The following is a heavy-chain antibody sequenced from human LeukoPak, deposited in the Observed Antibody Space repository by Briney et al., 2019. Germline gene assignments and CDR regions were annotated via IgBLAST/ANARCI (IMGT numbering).Heavy chain of an antibody. Sequence: SETLSLTCTVSGGSISSYYWSWIRQPAGKGLEWIGRIYTSGSTNYNPSLKSRVTMSVDTSKNQFSLKLSSVTAADTAVYYCARDISDEWSGGDDANWFDPWGQGTLVTVSS. J-gene: IGHJ5*02. CDR3: ARDISDEWSGGDDANWFDP. CDR1: GGSISSYY. CDR2: IYTSGST. V-gene: IGHV4-4*07. D-gene: IGHD3-10*01.